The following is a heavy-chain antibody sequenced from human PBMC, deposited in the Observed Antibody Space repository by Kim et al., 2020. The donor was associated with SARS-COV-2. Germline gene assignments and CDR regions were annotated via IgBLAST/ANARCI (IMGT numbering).Heavy chain of an antibody. CDR2: VNADGSST. V-gene: IGHV3-74*01. CDR3: TRGYGSVTND. Sequence: GGSLRLSCAASGFTFTNYWMHWVRQAPGKGLMWVSCVNADGSSTYYADSVKGRFTISRDNAKNTLYLQMNSLRVEDTAVYYCTRGYGSVTNDWGQVSLVT. CDR1: GFTFTNYW. J-gene: IGHJ1*01. D-gene: IGHD3-10*01.